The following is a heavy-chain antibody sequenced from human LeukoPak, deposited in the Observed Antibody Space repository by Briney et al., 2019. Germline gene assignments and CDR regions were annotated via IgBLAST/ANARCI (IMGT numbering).Heavy chain of an antibody. CDR1: GFTFSTYA. J-gene: IGHJ6*03. Sequence: GGSLRLSCAASGFTFSTYAMHWVRQAPGKGLEWVAVISYDGSNKYYADSVKGRFTISRDNAKNSLYLQMNSLRAEDTALYYCARVPGGSYYYYYYMDVWGKGTTVTVSS. D-gene: IGHD1-26*01. V-gene: IGHV3-30*04. CDR3: ARVPGGSYYYYYYMDV. CDR2: ISYDGSNK.